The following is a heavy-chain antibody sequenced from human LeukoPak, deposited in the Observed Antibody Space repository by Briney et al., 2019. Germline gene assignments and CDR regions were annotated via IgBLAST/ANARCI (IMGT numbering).Heavy chain of an antibody. D-gene: IGHD1-26*01. CDR3: ATGVSGSYFALDI. Sequence: GATVKISCKASGYTFTDYYMHWVQQAPGKGLEWMGRVDPEGGETIYAEKFQGRVTITADTSTDTAYMELSSLRSEDTAVYYCATGVSGSYFALDIWGQGTMVTVSS. V-gene: IGHV1-69-2*01. J-gene: IGHJ3*02. CDR2: VDPEGGET. CDR1: GYTFTDYY.